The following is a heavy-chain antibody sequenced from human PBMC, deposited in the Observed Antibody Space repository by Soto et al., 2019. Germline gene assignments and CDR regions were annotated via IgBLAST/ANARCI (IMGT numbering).Heavy chain of an antibody. J-gene: IGHJ5*02. CDR3: ARDRLRIHLWWGTFDP. CDR1: GYTFTSYG. V-gene: IGHV1-18*01. D-gene: IGHD5-18*01. CDR2: ISAYNGNT. Sequence: ASVKVSCKASGYTFTSYGISWVRQAPGQGLEWMGWISAYNGNTNYAQKLQGRVTMTTDTSTSTAYMELRSLRSDDTAVYYCARDRLRIHLWWGTFDPWGQGTLVTVSS.